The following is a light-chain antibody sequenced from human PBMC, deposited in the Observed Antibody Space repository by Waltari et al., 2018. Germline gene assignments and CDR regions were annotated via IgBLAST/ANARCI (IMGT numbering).Light chain of an antibody. CDR3: SSYTSSSTPDV. CDR1: SSDVGGYNY. Sequence: QSALTQPASVSGSPGQSITISCTGASSDVGGYNYVSWYQHHPGKAPKLMIYEVSNRPSGVANRFAGSKSGNTASLTSSGLQAEDEADYYCSSYTSSSTPDVFGTGTKVTVL. CDR2: EVS. V-gene: IGLV2-14*01. J-gene: IGLJ1*01.